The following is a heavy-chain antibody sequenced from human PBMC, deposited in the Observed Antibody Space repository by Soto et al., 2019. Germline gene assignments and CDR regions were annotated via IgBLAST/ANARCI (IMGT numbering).Heavy chain of an antibody. J-gene: IGHJ5*02. CDR3: ARGGVYAVHR. CDR2: ISTNNGNT. Sequence: QIQLVQSGGELRKPGASVKVSCKTSGYTFTRNSISWVRQAPGQGLEWMGWISTNNGNTEFAQKFQGRVTLTTDTSTSTAYMELTSLRSDDTAIYYCARGGVYAVHRWGQGTLVTVSS. V-gene: IGHV1-18*04. D-gene: IGHD4-17*01. CDR1: GYTFTRNS.